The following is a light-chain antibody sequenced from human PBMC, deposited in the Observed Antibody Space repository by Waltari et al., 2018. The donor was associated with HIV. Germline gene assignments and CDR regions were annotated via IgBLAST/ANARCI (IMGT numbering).Light chain of an antibody. CDR1: QSVSSSY. J-gene: IGKJ2*01. CDR3: QQYGGSPYT. V-gene: IGKV3-20*01. Sequence: ELVLTQAPGTLSLSPGERATPSCRASQSVSSSYLAWYQQKRGQAPRLLIYGASSRATGIPDRFSGSGSGTDFTLSISRMESEDFAVYYCQQYGGSPYTFGQGTKLEIK. CDR2: GAS.